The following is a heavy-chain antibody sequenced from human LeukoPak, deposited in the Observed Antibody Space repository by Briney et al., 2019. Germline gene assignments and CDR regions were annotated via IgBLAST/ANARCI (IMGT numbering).Heavy chain of an antibody. D-gene: IGHD3-22*01. J-gene: IGHJ4*02. V-gene: IGHV3-21*01. Sequence: GGSLRLSCAASGFTFSNYSMNWVRQAPGKGLGWVSSISSTSTYIYYADSLKGRFTISRDNAKNSLYLQMNSLRAEDTAVYYCARDPGYYDSSGYLDYWGQGTLVTVSS. CDR2: ISSTSTYI. CDR1: GFTFSNYS. CDR3: ARDPGYYDSSGYLDY.